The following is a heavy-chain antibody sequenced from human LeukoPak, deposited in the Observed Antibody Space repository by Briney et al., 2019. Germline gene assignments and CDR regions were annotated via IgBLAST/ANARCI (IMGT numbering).Heavy chain of an antibody. Sequence: GASVKVSCKASGYTFTSYDINWVRQATGQGLEWMGWMNPNSGNTGYAQKFQGRVAMTRNTSISTAYMELSSLRSEDTAVYYCARAPSPLTIFFGKKYYYYMDVWGKGTTVTISS. D-gene: IGHD3-9*01. CDR3: ARAPSPLTIFFGKKYYYYMDV. CDR2: MNPNSGNT. V-gene: IGHV1-8*01. J-gene: IGHJ6*03. CDR1: GYTFTSYD.